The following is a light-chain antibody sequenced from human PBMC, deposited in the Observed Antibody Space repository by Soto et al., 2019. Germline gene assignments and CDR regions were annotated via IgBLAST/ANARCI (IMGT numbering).Light chain of an antibody. Sequence: DIQMTQSPSSLSASVGEIVTVTCRASQSIGTSLNWYQQKAGKAPRVLISAASRLQSGVPSRFSGSGSGTHFTLTISSLQPEDSATYYCQQGYNTFWTFGQGTKVNIK. CDR2: AAS. V-gene: IGKV1-39*01. CDR3: QQGYNTFWT. J-gene: IGKJ1*01. CDR1: QSIGTS.